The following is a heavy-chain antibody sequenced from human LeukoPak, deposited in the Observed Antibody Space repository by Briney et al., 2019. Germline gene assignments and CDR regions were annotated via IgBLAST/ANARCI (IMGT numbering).Heavy chain of an antibody. Sequence: ASVKVSCKVSGYTLTELSMHWVRQAPGKGLEWMGGFDPEDGETIYAQKFQGRVTMTEDTSTDTAYMELSSLRSEDTAVYYCATDLGVVVPAARFDYWGQGTLVTVSS. J-gene: IGHJ4*02. CDR3: ATDLGVVVPAARFDY. CDR1: GYTLTELS. D-gene: IGHD2-2*01. CDR2: FDPEDGET. V-gene: IGHV1-24*01.